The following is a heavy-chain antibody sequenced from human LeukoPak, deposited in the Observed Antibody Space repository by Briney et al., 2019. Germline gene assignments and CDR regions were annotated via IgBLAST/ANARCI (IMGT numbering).Heavy chain of an antibody. CDR3: ARDTPSLGFDY. Sequence: PGGSLRLSCAASGFTVSSNYMSWVRQAPGKGLEWVSVIYSGGSTYYADSVKGRFTISRDNSKNTVNLQMNSLRPEDTAVYYCARDTPSLGFDYWGQGTQVTVSS. D-gene: IGHD3-16*01. CDR1: GFTVSSNY. CDR2: IYSGGST. V-gene: IGHV3-53*01. J-gene: IGHJ4*02.